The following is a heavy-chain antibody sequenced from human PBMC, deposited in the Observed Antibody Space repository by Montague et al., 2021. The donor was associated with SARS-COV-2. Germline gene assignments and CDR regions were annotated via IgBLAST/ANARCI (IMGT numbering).Heavy chain of an antibody. D-gene: IGHD3-10*01. CDR3: AKGFTYYFASGGYPNYFDP. V-gene: IGHV3-23*01. CDR2: ISSTGGST. Sequence: SLRLSCAASGFTFSSYAMIWVRQAPGKGLEWVSTISSTGGSTYYADSVKGRFIISRDNSRNTVYMQMNNLRAEDTAVHYCAKGFTYYFASGGYPNYFDPWGQGTLVSVSS. CDR1: GFTFSSYA. J-gene: IGHJ5*02.